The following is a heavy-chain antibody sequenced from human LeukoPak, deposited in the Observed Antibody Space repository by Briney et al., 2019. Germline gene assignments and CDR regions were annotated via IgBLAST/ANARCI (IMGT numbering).Heavy chain of an antibody. V-gene: IGHV4-59*08. CDR3: ASSGTYYYGSGSSLDAFDI. J-gene: IGHJ3*02. CDR2: IYYSGST. Sequence: SETLSLTCTVSGGSISSYYWSWVRQPPGKGLEGIGYIYYSGSTNYNPSLTSRVTISVETSKNQFSLKLSSVTAADAAVYYCASSGTYYYGSGSSLDAFDIWGQGTMVTVSS. D-gene: IGHD3-10*01. CDR1: GGSISSYY.